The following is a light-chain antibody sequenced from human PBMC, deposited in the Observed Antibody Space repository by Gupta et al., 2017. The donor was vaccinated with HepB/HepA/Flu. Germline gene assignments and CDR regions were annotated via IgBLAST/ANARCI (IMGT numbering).Light chain of an antibody. J-gene: IGKJ1*01. CDR3: RQHDSSPWT. CDR2: AAS. CDR1: HGSRND. V-gene: IGKV1-17*01. Sequence: DVPMTQHPSSLPASVGGRVTISCRASHGSRNDLGWYQQKPGKAPKRLIYAASSLQSGVPSRFSGSGSGTEFTLTISRLQPEDFATYYCRQHDSSPWTFGQGTKVEIK.